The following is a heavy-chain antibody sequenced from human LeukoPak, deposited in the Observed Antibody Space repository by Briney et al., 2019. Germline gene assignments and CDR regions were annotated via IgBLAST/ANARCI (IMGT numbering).Heavy chain of an antibody. CDR2: ITPYNGNT. J-gene: IGHJ5*02. CDR1: GYTFTNFG. D-gene: IGHD3-22*01. V-gene: IGHV1-18*01. Sequence: ASVKVSCKASGYTFTNFGISWVRQAPGQGLEWMGWITPYNGNTNYAQTLQGRVTMTTDTSTTTAYMELRSLRSDDTAVYYCARTRQYYYDSSGYPNWFDPWGQGTLVTVSS. CDR3: ARTRQYYYDSSGYPNWFDP.